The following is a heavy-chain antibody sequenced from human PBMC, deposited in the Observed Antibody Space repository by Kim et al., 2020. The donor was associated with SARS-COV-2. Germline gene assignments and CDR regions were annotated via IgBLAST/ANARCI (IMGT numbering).Heavy chain of an antibody. CDR1: GGSISSGGYY. J-gene: IGHJ3*02. V-gene: IGHV4-31*03. Sequence: SETLSLTCTVSGGSISSGGYYWSWIRQHPGKDLEWIGYIYYSGSTYYNPSLKSRVTISVDTSKNQFSLKLSSVTAADTAVYYCARDPRGRITMVRGVPHSSYAFDIWGQGTMVTVSS. CDR2: IYYSGST. CDR3: ARDPRGRITMVRGVPHSSYAFDI. D-gene: IGHD3-10*01.